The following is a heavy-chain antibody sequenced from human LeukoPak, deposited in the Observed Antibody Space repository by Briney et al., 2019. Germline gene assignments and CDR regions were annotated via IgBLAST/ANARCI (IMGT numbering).Heavy chain of an antibody. CDR2: IDHSGST. CDR1: GGSISSSRYY. J-gene: IGHJ3*02. D-gene: IGHD3-3*01. Sequence: PSETLSLTCTVSGGSISSSRYYWAWIRQAPGKGLECIASIDHSGSTNYNPSLKSRVTTSVDTSKNQFSLKLSSVTAADTAVYYCARSRLEWFASDAFDIWGQGTMVAVSS. CDR3: ARSRLEWFASDAFDI. V-gene: IGHV4-39*01.